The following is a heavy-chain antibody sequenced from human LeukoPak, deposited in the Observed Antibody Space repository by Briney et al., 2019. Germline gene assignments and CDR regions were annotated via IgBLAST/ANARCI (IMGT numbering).Heavy chain of an antibody. V-gene: IGHV3-33*06. CDR1: GFTFSKYG. Sequence: GGSLRLSCAASGFTFSKYGMHWVRQAPGKGLEWVAVIWHNGSNKYYADSVKGRFTTSRDNSKNTLYLQMNSLRAEDTAVYYCAKDRTEYSSSSGVFDYWGQGTLVTVSS. J-gene: IGHJ4*02. CDR2: IWHNGSNK. D-gene: IGHD6-6*01. CDR3: AKDRTEYSSSSGVFDY.